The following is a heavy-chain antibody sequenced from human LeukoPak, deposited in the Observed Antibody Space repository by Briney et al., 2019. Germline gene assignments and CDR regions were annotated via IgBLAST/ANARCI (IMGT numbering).Heavy chain of an antibody. V-gene: IGHV1-2*02. CDR3: ARALVGAIGWLDP. D-gene: IGHD1-26*01. Sequence: ASVKVSCKASGYTFTGYYMHWVRQAPGQGLEWMGWINPNSGGTNYAQKFQGRVTMTRDTSIGTAYMELSRLRSDDTAVYYCARALVGAIGWLDPWGQGTLVTVSS. CDR1: GYTFTGYY. J-gene: IGHJ5*02. CDR2: INPNSGGT.